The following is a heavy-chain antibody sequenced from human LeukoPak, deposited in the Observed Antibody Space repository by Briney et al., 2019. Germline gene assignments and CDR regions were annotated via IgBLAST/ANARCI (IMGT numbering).Heavy chain of an antibody. V-gene: IGHV1-2*04. CDR1: GYTFTGHY. CDR3: ARDLMVRGYYGMDV. J-gene: IGHJ6*02. Sequence: GASVKVSCKASGYTFTGHYMHWVRQAPGQGLEWLGWINPNSGGTDYAQKFQGWVTMTRDTSISTAYMELSRLRSDDTAVYYCARDLMVRGYYGMDVWGQGTTVTVSS. D-gene: IGHD5-18*01. CDR2: INPNSGGT.